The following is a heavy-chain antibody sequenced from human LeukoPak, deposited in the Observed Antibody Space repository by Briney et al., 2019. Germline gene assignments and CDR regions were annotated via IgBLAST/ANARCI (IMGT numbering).Heavy chain of an antibody. Sequence: GGSLRLSCAASGFTFSSYWIHWVRQSPGKGLVWVSRVSSDGSSTSYADSVKGRFTISRDNAKNTLYLQMNSLRAEDTAVYYCAKETNWNDAGRYFDYWGQGTLVTVSS. CDR1: GFTFSSYW. J-gene: IGHJ4*02. D-gene: IGHD1-20*01. CDR2: VSSDGSST. CDR3: AKETNWNDAGRYFDY. V-gene: IGHV3-74*01.